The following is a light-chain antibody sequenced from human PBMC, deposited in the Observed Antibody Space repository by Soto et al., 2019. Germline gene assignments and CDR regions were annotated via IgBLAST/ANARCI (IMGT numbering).Light chain of an antibody. V-gene: IGLV2-23*03. CDR3: CSYADGSKFVL. Sequence: QSALTQPASVSGSPGQSITISCTGTNSDVGSYNLVSWYQQHPGKAPKLMVYEGSKRPSGVSHRFSGSKSGNTASLTISGLQAEDEADYYCCSYADGSKFVLLGGGTKLTVL. CDR1: NSDVGSYNL. CDR2: EGS. J-gene: IGLJ2*01.